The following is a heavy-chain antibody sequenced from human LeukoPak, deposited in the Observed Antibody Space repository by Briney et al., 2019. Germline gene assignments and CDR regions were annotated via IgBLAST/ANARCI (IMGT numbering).Heavy chain of an antibody. J-gene: IGHJ4*02. CDR1: GFTFSRYW. CDR2: IKSDGSST. V-gene: IGHV3-74*01. Sequence: GGSLRLSCAASGFTFSRYWMHWVRQAPGKGLVWVSRIKSDGSSTNYADTVKGRFTISRDNAKNSLYLQMNSLRAEDTAVYYCARDQRYCSSSSCPWEPFDYWGQGTLVTVSS. CDR3: ARDQRYCSSSSCPWEPFDY. D-gene: IGHD2-2*01.